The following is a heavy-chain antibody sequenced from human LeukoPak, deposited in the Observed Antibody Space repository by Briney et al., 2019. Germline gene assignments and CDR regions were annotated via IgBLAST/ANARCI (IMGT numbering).Heavy chain of an antibody. CDR1: GYTFTSYY. J-gene: IGHJ6*03. Sequence: AASVKVSCKASGYTFTSYYIHWVRQAPGQGLEWMGIINPSGGSSNYAQKFQGRVTMTRDTSTSTVYMELSSLRSEDTAVYYCARVAYYYYYMDVWGKGTTVTVSS. CDR3: ARVAYYYYYMDV. CDR2: INPSGGSS. V-gene: IGHV1-46*01.